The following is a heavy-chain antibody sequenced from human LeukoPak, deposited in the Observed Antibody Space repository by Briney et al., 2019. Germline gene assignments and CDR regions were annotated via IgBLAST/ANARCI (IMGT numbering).Heavy chain of an antibody. D-gene: IGHD1-26*01. CDR1: GFTVSNNF. Sequence: GGSLRLSCAASGFTVSNNFMSWVRQAPGKGLEWVSVIYGGGSTYYADSVKGRFIISRDTSKNTLYLQMNSLRAEDTAEYYCAKSLLTTASGTGRAFDIWGQGTMVTVSA. CDR2: IYGGGST. CDR3: AKSLLTTASGTGRAFDI. J-gene: IGHJ3*02. V-gene: IGHV3-53*01.